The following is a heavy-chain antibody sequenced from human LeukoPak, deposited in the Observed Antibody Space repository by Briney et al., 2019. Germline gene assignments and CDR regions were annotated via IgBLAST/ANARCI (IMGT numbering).Heavy chain of an antibody. D-gene: IGHD6-6*01. CDR2: ISSSSSYI. Sequence: GGSLRLSCAASGFTFSSYSMNWVRQAPGKGLEWVSSISSSSSYIYYADSVKGRFTISRDNAKNSLYLQMNSLRAEDTAVYYCARLPYLYSSSFSFFDYWAREPWSPSPQ. V-gene: IGHV3-21*01. CDR1: GFTFSSYS. CDR3: ARLPYLYSSSFSFFDY. J-gene: IGHJ4*02.